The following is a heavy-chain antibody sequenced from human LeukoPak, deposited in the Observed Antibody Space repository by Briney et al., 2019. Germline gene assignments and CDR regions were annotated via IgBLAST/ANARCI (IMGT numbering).Heavy chain of an antibody. J-gene: IGHJ4*02. CDR1: GYSFTSYW. CDR2: IYPGDSNT. CDR3: AKYYEFSSSTEVGFDY. Sequence: ESLKISRKSSGYSFTSYWIGWGRQSPGKGLGGVGFIYPGDSNTRYGPSFQSQFHISAHKSISTAYLQLSSLKASDTAMYYCAKYYEFSSSTEVGFDYWGQGTLVTVS. V-gene: IGHV5-51*01. D-gene: IGHD3-3*01.